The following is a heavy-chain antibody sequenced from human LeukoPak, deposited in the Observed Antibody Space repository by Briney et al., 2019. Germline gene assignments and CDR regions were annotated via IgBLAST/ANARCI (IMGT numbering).Heavy chain of an antibody. Sequence: GGSLRLSCAASGFTFSSYAMHWVRQAPGKGLEWVAVISYDGSNKYYADSVKGRFTISRDNSKNTLYLQMNSLRPEDTTVYYCAKDGMGNFGWLFPVDYWGQGTLVTVSS. V-gene: IGHV3-30*04. J-gene: IGHJ4*02. CDR1: GFTFSSYA. CDR2: ISYDGSNK. D-gene: IGHD3-9*01. CDR3: AKDGMGNFGWLFPVDY.